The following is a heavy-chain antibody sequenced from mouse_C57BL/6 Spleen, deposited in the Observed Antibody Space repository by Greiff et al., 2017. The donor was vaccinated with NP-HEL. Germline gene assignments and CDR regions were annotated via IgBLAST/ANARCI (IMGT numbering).Heavy chain of an antibody. CDR2: IYPGDGDT. Sequence: QVQLQQSGAELVKPGASVKISCKASGYAFSSYWMNWVKQRPGKGLEWIGQIYPGDGDTNYNGKFKGKATLTADKSSSTAYMQLSSLTSEDSAVYFCARSSLLLRSYYFDYWGQGTTLTVSS. V-gene: IGHV1-80*01. J-gene: IGHJ2*01. CDR1: GYAFSSYW. D-gene: IGHD1-1*01. CDR3: ARSSLLLRSYYFDY.